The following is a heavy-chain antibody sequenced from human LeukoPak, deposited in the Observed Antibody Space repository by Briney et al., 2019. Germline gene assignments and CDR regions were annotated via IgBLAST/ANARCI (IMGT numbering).Heavy chain of an antibody. J-gene: IGHJ2*01. CDR3: ARDGREDIVLMVYAMDWYFDL. Sequence: ASVKVSCKASGYTFTGYYMHWVRQAPGQGLEWMGWINPNSGGTNYAQKFQGRVTMTRDTSISTAYMELSRLRSDDTAVYYCARDGREDIVLMVYAMDWYFDLWGRGTLVTVSS. CDR2: INPNSGGT. V-gene: IGHV1-2*02. CDR1: GYTFTGYY. D-gene: IGHD2-8*01.